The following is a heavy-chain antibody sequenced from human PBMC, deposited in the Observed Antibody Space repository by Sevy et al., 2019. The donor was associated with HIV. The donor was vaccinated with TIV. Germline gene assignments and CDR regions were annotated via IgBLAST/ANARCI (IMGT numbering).Heavy chain of an antibody. D-gene: IGHD2-8*02. CDR1: GFTFSTYA. CDR2: IRYDGSNK. J-gene: IGHJ6*02. CDR3: AKDPVLVVDYYAMDV. Sequence: GGSLRLSCAASGFTFSTYAMHWVHQAPGKGLEWVAFIRYDGSNKYYADSVKGRFTISRDNSKNTLYLQMNSLRAEDTAVYYCAKDPVLVVDYYAMDVWGQGTTVTVSS. V-gene: IGHV3-30*02.